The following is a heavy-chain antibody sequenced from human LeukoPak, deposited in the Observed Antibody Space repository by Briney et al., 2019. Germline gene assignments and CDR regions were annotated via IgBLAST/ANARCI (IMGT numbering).Heavy chain of an antibody. CDR3: ARRSVVTAINFDTFDI. Sequence: SETLSLTCTVSGGSMRSNYWSLTRQPPGKGLEWIGNIYYSGSTNYNPSLKSRVTISIDPSKNQFSLKLSSVTAADTALYYCARRSVVTAINFDTFDIWGQGTMVTVSS. D-gene: IGHD2-21*02. V-gene: IGHV4-59*08. CDR2: IYYSGST. CDR1: GGSMRSNY. J-gene: IGHJ3*02.